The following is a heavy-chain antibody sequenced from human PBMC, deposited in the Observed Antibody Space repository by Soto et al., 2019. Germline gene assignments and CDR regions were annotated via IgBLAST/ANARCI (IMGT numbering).Heavy chain of an antibody. CDR1: GFTFSSYA. CDR3: AKLGYCSSTSCYAGYYYYMDV. J-gene: IGHJ6*03. CDR2: ISGSGGST. D-gene: IGHD2-2*01. V-gene: IGHV3-23*01. Sequence: VGSLRLSCAASGFTFSSYAMSWVRQAPGKGLEWVSAISGSGGSTYYADSVKGRFTISRDNSKNTLYLQMNSLRAEDTAVYYCAKLGYCSSTSCYAGYYYYMDVWGKGTTVTVSS.